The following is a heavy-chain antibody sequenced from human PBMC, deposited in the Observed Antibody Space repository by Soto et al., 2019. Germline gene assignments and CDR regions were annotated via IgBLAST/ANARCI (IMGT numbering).Heavy chain of an antibody. V-gene: IGHV3-23*01. CDR1: GFTFTNYA. J-gene: IGHJ6*03. CDR2: IPGSGGHKLHP. CDR3: TKKIASDWGYMDF. Sequence: DVQLLESGGGLVRPGGSLRLSCAASGFTFTNYAMSWVRLAPGQGLEWVSTIPGSGGHKLHPEYADSVKGRFTISRDNSKDTLYLQMDSLSAEDTAVYFCTKKIASDWGYMDFWGQGTTVTVSS. D-gene: IGHD7-27*01.